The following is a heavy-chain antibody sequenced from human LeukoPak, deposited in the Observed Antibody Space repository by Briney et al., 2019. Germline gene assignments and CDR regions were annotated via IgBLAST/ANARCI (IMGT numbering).Heavy chain of an antibody. Sequence: PGGSLRLSCVASGFTFGTYAMNWVRQAPGKGLERVSGIGGSGASIYYADSVKGRFTIFRDNSKNTLYLQMDSLRAEDTAVYYCAKDFRVTVFGVAPGGDYWGQGTLVTVSS. J-gene: IGHJ4*02. V-gene: IGHV3-23*01. CDR1: GFTFGTYA. CDR3: AKDFRVTVFGVAPGGDY. D-gene: IGHD3-3*01. CDR2: IGGSGASI.